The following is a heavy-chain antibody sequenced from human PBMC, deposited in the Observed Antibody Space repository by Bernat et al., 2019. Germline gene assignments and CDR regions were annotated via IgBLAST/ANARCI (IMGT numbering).Heavy chain of an antibody. CDR1: GGSFSGYY. D-gene: IGHD3-10*01. V-gene: IGHV4-34*01. Sequence: QVQLQQWGAGLLKPSETLSLTCAVYGGSFSGYYWSWIRQPPGKGLEWIGEINHSGSTNYNPSLKSRVTISVDTSKNQFSLKLSSVTAADTAVYYCASEPVTMFQGVSYDYWGQRTLVTVSS. CDR3: ASEPVTMFQGVSYDY. J-gene: IGHJ4*02. CDR2: INHSGST.